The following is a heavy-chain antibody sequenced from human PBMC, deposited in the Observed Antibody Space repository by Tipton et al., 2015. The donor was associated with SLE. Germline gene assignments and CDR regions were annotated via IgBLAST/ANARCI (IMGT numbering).Heavy chain of an antibody. J-gene: IGHJ1*01. CDR1: GFTFSTFA. Sequence: SLRLSCAASGFTFSTFAETWVRQAPGKGLEWVSDINNGGRTYYADSVKGRFTISRDNSKNTLYLQMNTLRAEDTAVYYCARDGGRQYFQHWGQGTLVTVSS. D-gene: IGHD2-15*01. CDR3: ARDGGRQYFQH. V-gene: IGHV3-23*03. CDR2: INNGGRT.